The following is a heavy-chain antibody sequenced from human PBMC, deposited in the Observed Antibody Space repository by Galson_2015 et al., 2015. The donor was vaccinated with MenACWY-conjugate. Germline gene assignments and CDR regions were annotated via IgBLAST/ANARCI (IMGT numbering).Heavy chain of an antibody. D-gene: IGHD3-22*01. CDR3: ARDGTNYYDSSGYYYPAYFDY. J-gene: IGHJ4*02. V-gene: IGHV1-69*06. CDR2: IIPIFGTA. Sequence: SVKVSCKASGGTFSSYAISWVRQAPGQGLEWMGGIIPIFGTANYAQKFQGRVTITADNSTSTAYMELSSLRSEDTAVYYCARDGTNYYDSSGYYYPAYFDYWGQGTLVTVSS. CDR1: GGTFSSYA.